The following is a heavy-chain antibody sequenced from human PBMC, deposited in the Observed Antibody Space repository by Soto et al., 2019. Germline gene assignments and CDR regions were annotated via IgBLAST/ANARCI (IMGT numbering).Heavy chain of an antibody. CDR3: VRTRQQWLVGDS. Sequence: QAQLVQSEAEVKKPGASVKVSCKASGYTLSSFGIHWVRQAPGQRLEWMGWINAGNGNTKYSQKLQGRVTFSRDTSANTAYMELTSLTSEDTAVYYCVRTRQQWLVGDSWGQGSLVTVSS. J-gene: IGHJ4*02. CDR1: GYTLSSFG. V-gene: IGHV1-3*01. CDR2: INAGNGNT. D-gene: IGHD6-19*01.